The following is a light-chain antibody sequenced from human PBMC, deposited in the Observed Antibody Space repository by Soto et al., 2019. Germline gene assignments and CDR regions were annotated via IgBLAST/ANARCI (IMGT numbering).Light chain of an antibody. J-gene: IGKJ1*01. V-gene: IGKV1-5*03. CDR3: QHWNDYSWT. CDR1: QSISIW. Sequence: DIPMTQSPSILSASVGDRVTITCRASQSISIWLAWYQQKSGKAPNLLIYKTSSLESGVPSRFSGSGSGTEFTLTISSLQPDDFATYYCQHWNDYSWTFGQGTKVEVK. CDR2: KTS.